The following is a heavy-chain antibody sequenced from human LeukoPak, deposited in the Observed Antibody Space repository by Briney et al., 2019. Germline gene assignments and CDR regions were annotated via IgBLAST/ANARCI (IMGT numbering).Heavy chain of an antibody. CDR3: ARDLTSSGWYALNRFDP. Sequence: SVKVSCKASGGTFSSYAISWVRQAPGQGLEWMGGIIPIFGTSNYAQKFQGRVTITADESTSTAYMELSSLRSEDTAVYYCARDLTSSGWYALNRFDPWGQGTLVTVSS. V-gene: IGHV1-69*13. J-gene: IGHJ5*02. D-gene: IGHD6-19*01. CDR1: GGTFSSYA. CDR2: IIPIFGTS.